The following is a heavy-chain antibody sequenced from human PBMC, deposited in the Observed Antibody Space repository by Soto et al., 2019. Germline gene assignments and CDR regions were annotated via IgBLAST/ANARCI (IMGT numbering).Heavy chain of an antibody. CDR3: AKDRYGDYGGIDY. Sequence: PGGSLRLSCAASGFTFSSCAMIWVRQAPGKGLEWVSVITGSGGRTYYADSVKGRFTISRDTSKKTLFLQMNSLRAEDTAVYYCAKDRYGDYGGIDYWGQGTMVTVSS. D-gene: IGHD4-17*01. J-gene: IGHJ4*02. V-gene: IGHV3-23*01. CDR1: GFTFSSCA. CDR2: ITGSGGRT.